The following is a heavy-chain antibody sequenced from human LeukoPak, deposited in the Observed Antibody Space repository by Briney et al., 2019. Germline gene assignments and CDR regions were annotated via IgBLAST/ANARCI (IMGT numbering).Heavy chain of an antibody. D-gene: IGHD4-11*01. CDR2: IIPIFGTA. J-gene: IGHJ4*02. V-gene: IGHV1-69*01. CDR3: ARHNLTVTPPDY. CDR1: GYTFTSYA. Sequence: ASVKVSCKASGYTFTSYAISWVRQAPGQGLEWMGGIIPIFGTANYAQKFHGRVTITADESTSTAYMELSSLRSEDTAVYYCARHNLTVTPPDYWGQGTLVTVSS.